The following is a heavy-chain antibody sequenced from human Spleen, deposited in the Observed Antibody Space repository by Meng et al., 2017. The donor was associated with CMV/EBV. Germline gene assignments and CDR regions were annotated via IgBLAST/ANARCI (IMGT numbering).Heavy chain of an antibody. CDR2: IYYSGST. CDR3: ARASSWYLGQLDY. J-gene: IGHJ4*02. V-gene: IGHV4-61*01. CDR1: GGSVSSGTYY. Sequence: SETLSLTCTVSGGSVSSGTYYWSWIRQPPGKGLEWIGFIYYSGSTNYNPSLKSRLTISVDTSKNQFSLNLSSVTAADAAMFYCARASSWYLGQLDYWGQGTLVTVSS. D-gene: IGHD6-13*01.